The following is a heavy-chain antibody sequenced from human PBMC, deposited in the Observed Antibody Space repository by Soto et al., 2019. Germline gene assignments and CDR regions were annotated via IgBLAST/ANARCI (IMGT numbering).Heavy chain of an antibody. CDR3: AKDRGDFWSGYRAYYFDY. V-gene: IGHV3-9*01. CDR2: ISWNSGSI. D-gene: IGHD3-3*01. CDR1: GFTFDDYA. Sequence: PGGSLRLSCAASGFTFDDYAMHWVRQAPGKGLEWVSGISWNSGSIGYADSVKGRFTISRDNAKNSPYLQMNSLRAENTALYYCAKDRGDFWSGYRAYYFDYWGQGTLVTVSS. J-gene: IGHJ4*02.